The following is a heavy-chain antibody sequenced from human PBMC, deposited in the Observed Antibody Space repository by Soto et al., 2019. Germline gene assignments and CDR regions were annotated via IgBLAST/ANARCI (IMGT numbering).Heavy chain of an antibody. CDR2: ISGSGGST. Sequence: GGSLRLYCAASGFTFSSYAMSWVRQAPWKGLEWVSAISGSGGSTYYADSVKGRFTISRDNSKNTLYLQMNSLRAEDTAVYYCAKEGGYDILTGYYAVPYYYYGMDVWGQGTTVTVSS. V-gene: IGHV3-23*01. J-gene: IGHJ6*02. CDR3: AKEGGYDILTGYYAVPYYYYGMDV. CDR1: GFTFSSYA. D-gene: IGHD3-9*01.